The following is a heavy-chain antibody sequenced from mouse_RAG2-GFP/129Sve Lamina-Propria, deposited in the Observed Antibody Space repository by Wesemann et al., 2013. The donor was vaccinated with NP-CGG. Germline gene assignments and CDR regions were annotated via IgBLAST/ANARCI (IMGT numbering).Heavy chain of an antibody. V-gene: IGHV1-69*02. CDR1: GYTFTSYW. CDR3: ARSGTGRVYWYFDV. J-gene: IGHJ1*03. CDR2: IDPSDSYT. Sequence: AELVKPGASVKLSCKASGYTFTSYWMHWVKQRPGQGLEWIGEIDPSDSYTNYNQKFKGKATLTVDKSSSTAYMQLSSLTSEDSAVYYCARSGTGRVYWYFDVWGTGTTVTVSS. D-gene: IGHD4-1*01.